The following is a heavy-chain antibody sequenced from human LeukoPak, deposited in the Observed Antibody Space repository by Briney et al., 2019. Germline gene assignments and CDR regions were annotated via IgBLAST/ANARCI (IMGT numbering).Heavy chain of an antibody. CDR3: ARGQGHGFDI. V-gene: IGHV3-74*01. CDR2: INNDGSST. CDR1: GFTFSSYW. Sequence: GGSLRLSCAASGFTFSSYWMHWVCQAPGKGLVWVSGINNDGSSTKYADSVKGRFTISRDNAKNTLYLQTNSLRADDTAVYYCARGQGHGFDIWGQGTMVTVSS. J-gene: IGHJ3*02.